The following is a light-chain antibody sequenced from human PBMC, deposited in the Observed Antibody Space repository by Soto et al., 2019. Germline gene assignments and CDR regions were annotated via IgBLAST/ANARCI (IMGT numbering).Light chain of an antibody. Sequence: QSVLTQPPSASGTPGQRVTISCSGSSSNIGSNTVNWYQQLPGTAPKLLIHANNQRPSGVPDRFSRSKSITSASLAISWLQSEEADYYCLAWDDSLNGYVFGTGTKLTVL. V-gene: IGLV1-44*01. CDR2: ANN. CDR1: SSNIGSNT. CDR3: LAWDDSLNGYV. J-gene: IGLJ1*01.